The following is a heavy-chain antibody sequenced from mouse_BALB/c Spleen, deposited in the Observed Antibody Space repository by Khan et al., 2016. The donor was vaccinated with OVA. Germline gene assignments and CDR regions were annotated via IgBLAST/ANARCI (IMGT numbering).Heavy chain of an antibody. CDR1: GFTFSTYG. Sequence: EVELVESGGDLVKPEGSLKLSCAASGFTFSTYGMSWVRQTPDKRLEWVATISSGGSYTYYPDSVKGRFTISRENAKNTLYMQMSSLKSEDTAMFYCARLAYYYDSEGFAYWGQGTLVTVSA. J-gene: IGHJ3*01. CDR3: ARLAYYYDSEGFAY. D-gene: IGHD1-1*01. V-gene: IGHV5-6*01. CDR2: ISSGGSYT.